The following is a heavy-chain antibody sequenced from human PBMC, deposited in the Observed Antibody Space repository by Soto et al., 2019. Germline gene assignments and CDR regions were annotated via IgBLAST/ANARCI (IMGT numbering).Heavy chain of an antibody. V-gene: IGHV4-61*08. CDR3: ARGQGDTDGMDV. J-gene: IGHJ6*02. CDR1: GGSISSGGYY. Sequence: PSETLSLTCTVSGGSISSGGYYWSWIRQHPGKGLEWIGYIYYSGSTNYNPSLKSRVTISVDTSKNQFSLKLSSVTAADTAVYYCARGQGDTDGMDVWGQGTTVTVSS. CDR2: IYYSGST. D-gene: IGHD2-8*02.